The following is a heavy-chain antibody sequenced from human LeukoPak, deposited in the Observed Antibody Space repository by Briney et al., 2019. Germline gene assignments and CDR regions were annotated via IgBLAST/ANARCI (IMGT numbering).Heavy chain of an antibody. CDR2: INSDGSTT. V-gene: IGHV3-74*01. Sequence: GRSLRLSCAASGFTFSSYWMHCVRQAPGKGLVWVSRINSDGSTTNYADSVEGRFTISRDNAKNTLYLQMNSLRDEDTAVFYCARSRYDYIWGIDYWGQGTLVTISS. J-gene: IGHJ4*02. D-gene: IGHD3-16*01. CDR3: ARSRYDYIWGIDY. CDR1: GFTFSSYW.